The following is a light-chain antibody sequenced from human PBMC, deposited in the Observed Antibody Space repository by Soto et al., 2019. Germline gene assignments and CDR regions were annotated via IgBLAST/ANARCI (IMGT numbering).Light chain of an antibody. Sequence: DIQMTQSPSSLSASVGDRVTITCQASQDISNYLTWYQQKPGKAPKLLIYDASNLETGVPSRFSGSGSGTDFTSTISRLQPEDIATYYCQQYDNLPLTFGQGTRLEIK. J-gene: IGKJ5*01. V-gene: IGKV1-33*01. CDR2: DAS. CDR3: QQYDNLPLT. CDR1: QDISNY.